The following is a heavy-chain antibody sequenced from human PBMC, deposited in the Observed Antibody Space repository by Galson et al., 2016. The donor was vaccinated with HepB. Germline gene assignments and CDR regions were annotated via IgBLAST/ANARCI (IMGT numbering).Heavy chain of an antibody. Sequence: SLRLSCAGSGFTFSAYGIQWVRQPPGKGLEWVAVIWHDGSNQYYADSVKGRFTISSDSSKNTVYLQMNSLRGEDTAVYYCARDFPGYNYGMDVWGQGTTVIVSS. J-gene: IGHJ6*02. CDR3: ARDFPGYNYGMDV. CDR2: IWHDGSNQ. V-gene: IGHV3-33*01. CDR1: GFTFSAYG.